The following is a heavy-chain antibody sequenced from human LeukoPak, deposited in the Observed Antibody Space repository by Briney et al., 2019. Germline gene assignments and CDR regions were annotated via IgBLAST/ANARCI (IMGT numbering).Heavy chain of an antibody. CDR3: ARDLVDIVVVPAAIVR. CDR2: ISTGGSTI. CDR1: GFTFSTYS. Sequence: GGSLRLSCAASGFTFSTYSMNWVRQAPGKGLDWVSYISTGGSTIYYADSVKGRFTISRDNAKNSLYLQMNSLRAEDTAVYYCARDLVDIVVVPAAIVRWGQGTLVTVSS. V-gene: IGHV3-48*04. J-gene: IGHJ4*02. D-gene: IGHD2-2*02.